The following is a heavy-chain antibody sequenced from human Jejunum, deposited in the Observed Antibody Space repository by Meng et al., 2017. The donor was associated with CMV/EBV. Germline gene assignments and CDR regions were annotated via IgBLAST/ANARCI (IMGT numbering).Heavy chain of an antibody. V-gene: IGHV1-18*01. CDR1: GYTFTSYG. Sequence: VQLAQSGPEVKKPGASVKGSCKASGYTFTSYGISWVRQAPGQGLEWMGWISAYNGNTNYAQKLQGRVTMTTDTSTSTAYMELRSLRSEDTAVYYCARDVVVPAALTVRIDYWGQGTLVTVSS. CDR3: ARDVVVPAALTVRIDY. CDR2: ISAYNGNT. J-gene: IGHJ4*02. D-gene: IGHD2-2*01.